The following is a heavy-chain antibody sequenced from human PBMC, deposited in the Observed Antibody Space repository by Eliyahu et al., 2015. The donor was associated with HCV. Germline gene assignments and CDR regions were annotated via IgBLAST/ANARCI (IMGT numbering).Heavy chain of an antibody. CDR2: IMPIFSRE. V-gene: IGHV1-69*01. J-gene: IGHJ4*02. D-gene: IGHD2-2*01. Sequence: EWVGGIMPIFSREDHAQNFHGRISIAADEPTRTVYMELSSLRSEDTAIYYCARGTLGGRAYASGYFDSWGRGTLVTVSS. CDR3: ARGTLGGRAYASGYFDS.